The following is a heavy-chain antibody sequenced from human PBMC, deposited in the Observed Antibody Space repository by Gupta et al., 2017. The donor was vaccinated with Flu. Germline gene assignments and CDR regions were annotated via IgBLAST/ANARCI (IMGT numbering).Heavy chain of an antibody. CDR2: IAGDGRHK. CDR1: GFIFSSYG. D-gene: IGHD2-2*01. Sequence: QMQLVESGGGVVQFGSCLRLSCASTGFIFSSYGIHGVSQAPGKGLGGVADIAGDGRHKGDADSVRGRFTISRDNSKNALSLEMDSLRVEDTSVYYCAKDGPWTASCPYYCYYMDVWGKGTTVTVSS. V-gene: IGHV3-30*18. J-gene: IGHJ6*03. CDR3: AKDGPWTASCPYYCYYMDV.